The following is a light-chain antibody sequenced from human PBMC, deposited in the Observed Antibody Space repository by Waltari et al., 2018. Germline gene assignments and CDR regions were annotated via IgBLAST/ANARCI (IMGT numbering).Light chain of an antibody. CDR1: QSVSSN. Sequence: EIVMTQSPATLSVSPGERVTLSCWASQSVSSNLAWYQQKPGQGPSLLICDAYPRAPGIPARFSGSGSGTEFTLTISSLTSEDFAIYYCQQYINWPSFTFGPGTKVDIK. V-gene: IGKV3D-15*01. CDR2: DAY. CDR3: QQYINWPSFT. J-gene: IGKJ3*01.